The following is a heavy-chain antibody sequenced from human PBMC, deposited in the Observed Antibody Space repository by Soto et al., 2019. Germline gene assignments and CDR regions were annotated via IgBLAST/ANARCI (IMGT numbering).Heavy chain of an antibody. Sequence: QVQLQQWGAGLLKPSETLSLTCAVYGGSFSGYYWSWIRQPPGKGLEWIGEINHSGSTNYNPSRKSRVTISVDTSKNQFSLKLSSVTAADTAVYYCASYCSSTSCYRGNWFDPWGQGTLVTVSS. D-gene: IGHD2-2*01. CDR1: GGSFSGYY. CDR2: INHSGST. CDR3: ASYCSSTSCYRGNWFDP. V-gene: IGHV4-34*01. J-gene: IGHJ5*02.